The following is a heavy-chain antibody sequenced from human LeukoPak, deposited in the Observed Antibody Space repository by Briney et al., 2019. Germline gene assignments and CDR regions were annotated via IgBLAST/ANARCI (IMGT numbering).Heavy chain of an antibody. CDR3: ARESRRIAAAGPSYYMDV. CDR2: IYYSGST. CDR1: GGSISSSSYY. V-gene: IGHV4-39*07. J-gene: IGHJ6*03. D-gene: IGHD6-13*01. Sequence: AETLSLTCTVSGGSISSSSYYWGWIRQPPGKGLEWIGSIYYSGSTYYNPSLKSRVTISVDTSKNQFSLMLNSVTAADTAVYYCARESRRIAAAGPSYYMDVWGRGTTVTVSS.